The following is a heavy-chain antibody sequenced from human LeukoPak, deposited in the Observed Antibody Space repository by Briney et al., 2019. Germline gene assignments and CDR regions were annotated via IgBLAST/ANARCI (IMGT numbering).Heavy chain of an antibody. D-gene: IGHD2-21*02. J-gene: IGHJ4*02. CDR1: GGSVSSGSYY. CDR3: ARTLAYCGGDCYSVDY. CDR2: IYYSGST. Sequence: SETLSLTCTVSGGSVSSGSYYWSWIRQPPGKGLEWIGYIYYSGSTNYNPSLKSRVTISVDTSKNQFSLKLSSVTAADTAVYYCARTLAYCGGDCYSVDYWGQGTLVTVPS. V-gene: IGHV4-61*01.